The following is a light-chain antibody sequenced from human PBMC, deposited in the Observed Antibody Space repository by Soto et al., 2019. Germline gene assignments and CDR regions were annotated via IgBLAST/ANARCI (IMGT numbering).Light chain of an antibody. V-gene: IGLV2-14*01. CDR2: EVS. J-gene: IGLJ3*02. CDR3: SFYTISGV. CDR1: SSDVGGYNY. Sequence: QSVLTQPASVSGSPGQSITISCTGTSSDVGGYNYVSWYQHHPGKAPKLIIYEVSNRPSGVSNRFSGSKSGNTASLTISGLQAADEADYYCSFYTISGVFGGGTKLTVL.